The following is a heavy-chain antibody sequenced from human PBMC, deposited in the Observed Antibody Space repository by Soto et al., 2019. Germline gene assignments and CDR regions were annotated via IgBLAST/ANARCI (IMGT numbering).Heavy chain of an antibody. D-gene: IGHD6-6*01. V-gene: IGHV4-34*01. CDR3: ARGGYSSSSYWFDP. J-gene: IGHJ5*02. CDR2: INHSGST. CDR1: GGSSSRYY. Sequence: SETLSLTCAVYGGSSSRYYWSWIRQPPGKGLEWIGEINHSGSTNYNPSLKSRVTISVDTSKNQFSLKLSPVAAADTGVYFRARGGYSSSSYWFDPWGHGTLVPVAS.